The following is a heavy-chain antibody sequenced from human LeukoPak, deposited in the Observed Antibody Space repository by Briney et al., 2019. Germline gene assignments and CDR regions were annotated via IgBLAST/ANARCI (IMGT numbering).Heavy chain of an antibody. D-gene: IGHD2-2*01. V-gene: IGHV3-23*01. Sequence: PGRSLRLSCAASGFTFSSCAMNWVRLAPGKGLEWVSVISGSGSSTYYAASVKGRFTISRDNSKNILYLQMKSLRVEDTAIYYCAKAGSTAWTAVDFWGQGTLVTVSS. CDR3: AKAGSTAWTAVDF. CDR1: GFTFSSCA. CDR2: ISGSGSST. J-gene: IGHJ4*02.